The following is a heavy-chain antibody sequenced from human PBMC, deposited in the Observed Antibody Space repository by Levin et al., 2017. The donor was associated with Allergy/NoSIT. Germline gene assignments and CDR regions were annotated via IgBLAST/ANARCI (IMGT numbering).Heavy chain of an antibody. CDR1: GFTFSSYW. V-gene: IGHV3-7*01. CDR3: ARDMAGSY. Sequence: GGSLRLSCVASGFTFSSYWMSWVRQAPGKGLEWVANIKQDGSEKYYVDSVKGRFTISRDNAKNSLYLQMNSLRVEDTAMYYCARDMAGSYWGQGTLVTVSS. J-gene: IGHJ4*02. CDR2: IKQDGSEK. D-gene: IGHD3-10*01.